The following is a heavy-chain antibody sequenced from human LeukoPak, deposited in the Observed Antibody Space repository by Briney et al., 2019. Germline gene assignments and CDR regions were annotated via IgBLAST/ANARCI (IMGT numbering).Heavy chain of an antibody. Sequence: PSETLSLTCAVYGGSFSGYYWSWIRQPPGKGLEWIGEINHSGSTNYNPSLKSRVTISVDTSKNQFSLKLSSVTAADTAVYYCARALKDQAAIWFDPWGQGTLVTVSS. J-gene: IGHJ5*02. CDR3: ARALKDQAAIWFDP. D-gene: IGHD2-2*01. V-gene: IGHV4-34*01. CDR1: GGSFSGYY. CDR2: INHSGST.